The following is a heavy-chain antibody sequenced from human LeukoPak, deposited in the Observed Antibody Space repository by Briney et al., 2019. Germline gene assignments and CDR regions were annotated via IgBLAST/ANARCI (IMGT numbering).Heavy chain of an antibody. D-gene: IGHD2-15*01. V-gene: IGHV1-18*01. CDR1: GYTFTSYG. CDR3: ARRLYCGGGSCYDPLGY. CDR2: ISAYNGNT. Sequence: ASVKVSCKASGYTFTSYGISWVRQAPGQGLEWMGWISAYNGNTNYAQKLQGRVTMTTDTSTSTSYMELRSLRSDDTAVYYCARRLYCGGGSCYDPLGYWGQGTLVTVSS. J-gene: IGHJ4*02.